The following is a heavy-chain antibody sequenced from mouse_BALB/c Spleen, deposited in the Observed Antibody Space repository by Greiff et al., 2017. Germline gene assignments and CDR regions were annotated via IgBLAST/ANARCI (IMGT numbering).Heavy chain of an antibody. Sequence: VKLQESGAELAKPGASVKMSCKASGYTFTSYWMHWVKQRPGQGLEWIGYINPSTGYTEYNQKFKDKATLTADKSSSTAYMQLSSLTSEDSAVYYCATYYGNYWFAYWGQGTLVTVSA. D-gene: IGHD2-10*01. J-gene: IGHJ3*01. CDR2: INPSTGYT. CDR1: GYTFTSYW. CDR3: ATYYGNYWFAY. V-gene: IGHV1-7*01.